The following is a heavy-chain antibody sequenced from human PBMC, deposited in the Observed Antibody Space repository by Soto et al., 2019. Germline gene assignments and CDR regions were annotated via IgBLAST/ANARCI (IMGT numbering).Heavy chain of an antibody. Sequence: SETLSLTCTVSGGSISSYYWSWIRQPPGKGLEWIGYIYYSGSTNYNPSLKSRVTISVDTSKNQFSLKLSSVTAADTAVYYCARMDIVVVPAAFDYWGQGTLVTVSS. CDR2: IYYSGST. CDR3: ARMDIVVVPAAFDY. V-gene: IGHV4-59*08. CDR1: GGSISSYY. J-gene: IGHJ4*02. D-gene: IGHD2-2*03.